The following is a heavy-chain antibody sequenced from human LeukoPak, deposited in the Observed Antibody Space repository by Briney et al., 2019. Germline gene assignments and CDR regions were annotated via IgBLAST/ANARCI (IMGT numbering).Heavy chain of an antibody. Sequence: GGSLRLYCAASGFTFSIYAMSWVRQAPGEGLEWVSALSGSGGTTYYADSVKGRFTTSRDNSKNTLYLQMNRLRVNATAVYYCAKLPREYCSSASCPIWFETWGPGTLVTVSS. J-gene: IGHJ5*02. CDR1: GFTFSIYA. CDR3: AKLPREYCSSASCPIWFET. V-gene: IGHV3-23*01. CDR2: LSGSGGTT. D-gene: IGHD2-2*01.